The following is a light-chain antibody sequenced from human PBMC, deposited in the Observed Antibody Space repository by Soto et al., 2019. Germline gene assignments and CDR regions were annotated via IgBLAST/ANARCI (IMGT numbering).Light chain of an antibody. CDR1: SSDVGAYNY. CDR3: SSYVSSNKGA. Sequence: QSALTQPPSASGSPGQSVTISCTGTSSDVGAYNYVSWYQQHPGKAPKLMIYEVSKRPSGVPDRFSGSKSGNTASLTVSGLQAEDEADYYCSSYVSSNKGAFGGGTKVTVL. CDR2: EVS. J-gene: IGLJ2*01. V-gene: IGLV2-8*01.